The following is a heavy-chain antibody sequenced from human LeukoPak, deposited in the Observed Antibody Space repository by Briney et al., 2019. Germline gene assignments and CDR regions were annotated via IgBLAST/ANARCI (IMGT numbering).Heavy chain of an antibody. J-gene: IGHJ4*02. CDR1: GYSINSGYY. D-gene: IGHD4-11*01. CDR3: ERDLTSTVTTFDY. CDR2: IYHIGST. V-gene: IGHV4-38-2*02. Sequence: PSETLSLTCTVSGYSINSGYYWGWIRHPPGKGREWMGSIYHIGSTYYNPSLKSRVTISVDPSKNQFSLNLGSSTAAATAVYYCERDLTSTVTTFDYWGQGTLVTVSS.